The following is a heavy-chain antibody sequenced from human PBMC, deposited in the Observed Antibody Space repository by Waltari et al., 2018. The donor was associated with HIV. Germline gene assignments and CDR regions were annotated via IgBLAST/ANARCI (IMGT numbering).Heavy chain of an antibody. J-gene: IGHJ5*02. CDR3: TRRGVGPGVGFDP. CDR2: IYPSGST. D-gene: IGHD1-26*01. V-gene: IGHV4-38-2*01. Sequence: QVHLQESGPGLVKPSETLSLTCAVSGYSISSGYYWAWIRHPPGKGLEWIGNIYPSGSTYYNPSPKSRGTISVDTSKNPFSLKLTSLTAADTAFYYWTRRGVGPGVGFDPWGQGTLVTVSS. CDR1: GYSISSGYY.